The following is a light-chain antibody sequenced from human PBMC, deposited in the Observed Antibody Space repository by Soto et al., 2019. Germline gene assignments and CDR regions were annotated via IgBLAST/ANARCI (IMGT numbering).Light chain of an antibody. CDR3: QQYNNWPPLT. J-gene: IGKJ4*01. Sequence: EIVMTQSPATLSVSPVEIATLSCMASQSVSSNLAWYQQKPGQAPRLLIYGASTRATGIPARFSGSGSGTEFTLTISSLQSEDFAVYYCQQYNNWPPLTFGGGTKVDI. V-gene: IGKV3-15*01. CDR1: QSVSSN. CDR2: GAS.